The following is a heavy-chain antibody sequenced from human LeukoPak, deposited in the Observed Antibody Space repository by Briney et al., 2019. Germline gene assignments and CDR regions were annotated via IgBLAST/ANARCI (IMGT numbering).Heavy chain of an antibody. CDR2: IYHSGST. D-gene: IGHD6-13*01. V-gene: IGHV4-38-2*01. J-gene: IGHJ6*03. Sequence: PSETLSLTCAVSGYSISSGYYWGWIRQPPGKGLEWIGSIYHSGSTYYNPSLKSRVTISVDTSKNQFSLKLSSVTAAGTAVYYCARGYSSSWTTYYYYYMDVWGKGTTVTVSS. CDR1: GYSISSGYY. CDR3: ARGYSSSWTTYYYYYMDV.